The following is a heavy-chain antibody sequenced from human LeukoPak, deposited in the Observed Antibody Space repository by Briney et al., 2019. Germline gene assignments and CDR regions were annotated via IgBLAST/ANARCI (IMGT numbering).Heavy chain of an antibody. Sequence: SETLSLTCTVSGASLSSSSYFWGWIRQSPGKGLEYIGSVYYSGRTYYNPSLKSRVTISLDTSTNQFSLRLTSVTAADTAVYYCARPLDTSLANPFDIWGHGTMVTVSS. V-gene: IGHV4-39*01. CDR3: ARPLDTSLANPFDI. CDR1: GASLSSSSYF. D-gene: IGHD3-16*01. CDR2: VYYSGRT. J-gene: IGHJ3*02.